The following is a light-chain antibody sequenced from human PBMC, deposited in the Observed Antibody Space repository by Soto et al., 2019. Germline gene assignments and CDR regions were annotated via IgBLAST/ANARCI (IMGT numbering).Light chain of an antibody. V-gene: IGLV4-69*01. Sequence: QLVLTQPPSASASLGDSVKLTCTLSSGHNSYAIAWHQQQPEQGPRYLMKLNSDGSHSKGDGIPDRFSGSSSGAERYLTISILQYEDEADYYCQTWSTDIRVFGGGTKLTVL. CDR1: SGHNSYA. J-gene: IGLJ3*02. CDR3: QTWSTDIRV. CDR2: LNSDGSH.